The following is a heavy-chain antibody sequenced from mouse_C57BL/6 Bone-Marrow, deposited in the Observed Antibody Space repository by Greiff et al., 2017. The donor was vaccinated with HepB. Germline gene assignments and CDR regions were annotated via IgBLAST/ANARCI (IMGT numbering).Heavy chain of an antibody. Sequence: DVKLQESGGGLVQPKGSLKLSCAASGFTFNTYAMHWVRQAPGKGLEWVARIRSKSSNYATYYADSVKDRFTISRDDSQSMLYLQMNNLKTEDTAMYYCVRGDGYYEDWYFDVWGTGTTVTVSS. CDR1: GFTFNTYA. D-gene: IGHD2-3*01. J-gene: IGHJ1*03. V-gene: IGHV10-3*01. CDR3: VRGDGYYEDWYFDV. CDR2: IRSKSSNYAT.